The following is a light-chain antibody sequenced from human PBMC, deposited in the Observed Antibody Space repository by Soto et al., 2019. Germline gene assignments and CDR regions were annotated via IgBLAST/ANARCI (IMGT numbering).Light chain of an antibody. CDR3: QHYGASPKYT. J-gene: IGKJ2*01. V-gene: IGKV3-20*01. CDR1: QSVSSSS. Sequence: EIVLTQSPGTLSLSPGQRTTLSCRASQSVSSSSLAWYQQRPGQAPRLLIYGASRRAPGIPDRFSGSGSGTDFALTISRLEPEDFAVYYCQHYGASPKYTFGQGTKLEIK. CDR2: GAS.